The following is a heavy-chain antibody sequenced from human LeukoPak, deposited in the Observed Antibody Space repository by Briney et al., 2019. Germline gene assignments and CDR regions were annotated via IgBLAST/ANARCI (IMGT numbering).Heavy chain of an antibody. D-gene: IGHD3-10*01. CDR1: GFTFSSYA. CDR2: ISGSGGST. CDR3: ARDQYGSGSYDY. Sequence: GGSLRLSCAASGFTFSSYAMSWVRQAPGKGLEWVSAISGSGGSTNYADSVKGRFTISRDNAKNSLYLQMNSLRAEDTAVYFCARDQYGSGSYDYWGQGTLVTVSS. V-gene: IGHV3-23*01. J-gene: IGHJ4*02.